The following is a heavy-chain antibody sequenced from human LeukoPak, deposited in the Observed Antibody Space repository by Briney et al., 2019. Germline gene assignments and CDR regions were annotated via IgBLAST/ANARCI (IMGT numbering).Heavy chain of an antibody. CDR1: GGSIMNHY. J-gene: IGHJ5*02. CDR3: AREAGTFSP. V-gene: IGHV4-4*07. D-gene: IGHD1-1*01. Sequence: SETLSLTCTVSGGSIMNHYWSWIRQPAGKGLEWIGRIYSSGSTNYNPSLKSRVTISVDKSKNQFSLKLSSVTAADTAMYYCAREAGTFSPWGRGTLVTVSS. CDR2: IYSSGST.